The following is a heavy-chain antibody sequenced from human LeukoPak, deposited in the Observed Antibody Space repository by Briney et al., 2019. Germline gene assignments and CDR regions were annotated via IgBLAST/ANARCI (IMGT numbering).Heavy chain of an antibody. CDR1: GGTFSSYA. Sequence: GASVKVSCKASGGTFSSYAISWVRQAPGQGLEWMGRIIPILGIANYAQKFQGRVTNTADKSTSTAYMELSSLRSEDTAVYYCALEKRGYSYGVDYWGQGTLVTVSS. V-gene: IGHV1-69*04. CDR3: ALEKRGYSYGVDY. CDR2: IIPILGIA. D-gene: IGHD5-18*01. J-gene: IGHJ4*02.